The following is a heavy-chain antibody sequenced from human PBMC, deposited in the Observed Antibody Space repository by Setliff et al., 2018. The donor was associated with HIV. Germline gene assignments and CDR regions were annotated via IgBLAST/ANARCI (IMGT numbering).Heavy chain of an antibody. CDR3: ASGSGIDWFDP. J-gene: IGHJ5*02. V-gene: IGHV5-51*01. CDR2: IYPGDSDT. CDR1: GYTFTDYW. D-gene: IGHD3-10*01. Sequence: PGESLKISCKASGYTFTDYWIGWVRQMPGKGLEWMAIIYPGDSDTRYSPSFQGQVTISADKSTSTAYLQWTSLKASDSAMYYCASGSGIDWFDPWGQGTLVTVSS.